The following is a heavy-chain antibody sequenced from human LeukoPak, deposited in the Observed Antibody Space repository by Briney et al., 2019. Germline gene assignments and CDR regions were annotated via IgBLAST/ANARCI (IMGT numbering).Heavy chain of an antibody. Sequence: PSETLSLTCAVYGGSFSGYYWSWIRQPPGKGLEWIGEINHSGGTNYNPSLKSRVTISVDTSKNQFSLKLNSVTAADTAVYYCARLVRYCSTNSCYPFDYWGQGTLVTVSS. J-gene: IGHJ4*02. CDR1: GGSFSGYY. D-gene: IGHD2-2*01. CDR3: ARLVRYCSTNSCYPFDY. CDR2: INHSGGT. V-gene: IGHV4-34*01.